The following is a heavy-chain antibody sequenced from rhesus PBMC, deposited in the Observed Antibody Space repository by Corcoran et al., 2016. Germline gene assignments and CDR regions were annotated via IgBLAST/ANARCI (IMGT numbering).Heavy chain of an antibody. CDR3: ASLYNWNYYYFDY. Sequence: QLQLQESGPGLVKPSETLSVTCAVSGGSISSSYWSWIRQAPGKGLEWMGYIYGSGSSTNYHPSLSSRVTLSVDTSKNQLSLKLSSVTAADTAVYYCASLYNWNYYYFDYWGQGVLVTVSS. D-gene: IGHD1-26*01. V-gene: IGHV4-169*02. CDR2: IYGSGSST. J-gene: IGHJ4*01. CDR1: GGSISSSY.